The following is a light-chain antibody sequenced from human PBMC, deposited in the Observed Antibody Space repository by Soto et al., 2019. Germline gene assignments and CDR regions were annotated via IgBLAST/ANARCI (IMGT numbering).Light chain of an antibody. V-gene: IGLV2-14*03. CDR2: DVS. J-gene: IGLJ1*01. Sequence: QSALTQPASVSGSPGQSITISCTGTSSDIGAYNYVSWYQHHPGKAPKCIIYDVSNRPSGVSDRFSGSKSGNTASLTISRLQAEDEADYYCNSYTSSSTYVFGTGTKVTVL. CDR3: NSYTSSSTYV. CDR1: SSDIGAYNY.